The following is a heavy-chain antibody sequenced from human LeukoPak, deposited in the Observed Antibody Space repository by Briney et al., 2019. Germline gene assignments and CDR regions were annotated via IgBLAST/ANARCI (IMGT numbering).Heavy chain of an antibody. D-gene: IGHD5-18*01. CDR2: MNPNSGNT. J-gene: IGHJ6*02. CDR3: ARGGHSYGYYYGMDV. Sequence: ASVKVSCKASGYTFTSYDINWVRQATGQGLEWMGWMNPNSGNTGYAQKFQGRVTMTRNTSISTAYMELSSLRSEDTAVYYCARGGHSYGYYYGMDVWGQGTTVTVSS. CDR1: GYTFTSYD. V-gene: IGHV1-8*01.